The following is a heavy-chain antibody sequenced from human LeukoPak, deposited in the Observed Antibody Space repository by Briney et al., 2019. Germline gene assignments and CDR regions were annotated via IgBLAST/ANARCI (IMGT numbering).Heavy chain of an antibody. CDR3: VRDLGHSRHYFEY. Sequence: GGSLRLSCAASGFTFNSFCLNWVRLTPGRELEWLACISQDGSETFYMDSVRGRFTISRDNTKNSLYLQMDSLRAEDTAVYFCVRDLGHSRHYFEYWGQGALVTVSS. J-gene: IGHJ4*02. CDR2: ISQDGSET. V-gene: IGHV3-7*01. CDR1: GFTFNSFC. D-gene: IGHD7-27*01.